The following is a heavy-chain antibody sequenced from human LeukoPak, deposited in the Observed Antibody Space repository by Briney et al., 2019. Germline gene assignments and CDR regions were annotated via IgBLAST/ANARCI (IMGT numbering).Heavy chain of an antibody. CDR2: IYTSGST. D-gene: IGHD1-26*01. CDR1: GGSISSYY. J-gene: IGHJ2*01. CDR3: ARGSMGGSYYWFFDI. V-gene: IGHV4-4*07. Sequence: SETLSLTCTVSGGSISSYYWSWIRQPAGKGPEWIGRIYTSGSTNYIPSLKSRVTMSVDTSKNQFSLKPSSVTAADTAVYYCARGSMGGSYYWFFDIWGRGTLVTVSS.